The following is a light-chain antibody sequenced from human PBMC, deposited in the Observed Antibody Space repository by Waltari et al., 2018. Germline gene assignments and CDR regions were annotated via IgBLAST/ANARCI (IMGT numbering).Light chain of an antibody. Sequence: QSALTQPRSVSGSPGQSVTISCTGTSSDVGGYKYVSWYQQHPVKAPNLMIYDVSKRPSGVPDRFSGSKSGNTASLTISGLQAEDEADYYCCSYAGGYSWVFGGGTKLTVL. V-gene: IGLV2-11*01. J-gene: IGLJ3*02. CDR1: SSDVGGYKY. CDR2: DVS. CDR3: CSYAGGYSWV.